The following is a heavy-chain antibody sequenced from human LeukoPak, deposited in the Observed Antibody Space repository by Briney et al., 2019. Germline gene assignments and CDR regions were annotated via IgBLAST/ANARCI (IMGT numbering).Heavy chain of an antibody. CDR1: GGTFSSYA. V-gene: IGHV1-69*04. CDR3: ARVRTTYYYDSSGYGEFDP. CDR2: IIPILGIA. D-gene: IGHD3-22*01. J-gene: IGHJ5*02. Sequence: SVKVSCKASGGTFSSYAISWVRQAPGQGLEWMGRIIPILGIANYAQKFQGRVTITADKSTSTAYMELSSLRSEDTAVYYCARVRTTYYYDSSGYGEFDPWGQGTLVTVSS.